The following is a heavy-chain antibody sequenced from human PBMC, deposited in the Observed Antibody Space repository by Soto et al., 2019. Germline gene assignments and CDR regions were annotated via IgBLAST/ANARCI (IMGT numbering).Heavy chain of an antibody. D-gene: IGHD4-17*01. V-gene: IGHV1-69*01. CDR1: GGTFSSYA. J-gene: IGHJ6*02. Sequence: QVQLVQSGAEVKKPGSSVKVSCKASGGTFSSYAISWVRQAPGQGLEWMGGIIPIFGTANYAQKFQGRVTITADESTSTAYKGLSSLRSEDTAVYYCARALYGDLHTLHHYYYYGMDVWGQGTTVTVSS. CDR2: IIPIFGTA. CDR3: ARALYGDLHTLHHYYYYGMDV.